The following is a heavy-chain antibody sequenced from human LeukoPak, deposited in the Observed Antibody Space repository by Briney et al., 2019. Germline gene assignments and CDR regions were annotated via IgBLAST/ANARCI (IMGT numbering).Heavy chain of an antibody. V-gene: IGHV1-2*02. J-gene: IGHJ4*02. CDR2: INPNSGGT. Sequence: ASVKVSCKASRYTFTGYYMHWVRQAPGQGLEWMGWINPNSGGTNYAQKFQGRVTMTRDTSISTAYMELSRLRSDDTAVYYCARLASLYDSSGYYWGDYWGQGTLVTVSS. CDR1: RYTFTGYY. D-gene: IGHD3-22*01. CDR3: ARLASLYDSSGYYWGDY.